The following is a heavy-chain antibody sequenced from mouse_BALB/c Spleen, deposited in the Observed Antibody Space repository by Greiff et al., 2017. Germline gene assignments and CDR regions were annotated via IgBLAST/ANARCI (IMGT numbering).Heavy chain of an antibody. V-gene: IGHV1S135*01. CDR2: IDPFNGGT. J-gene: IGHJ4*01. CDR3: ARYYAMDY. Sequence: VQLQQSGPELMKPGASVKISCKASGYSFTSYYMHWVKQSHGKSFEWIGYIDPFNGGTSYNQKFKGKATLTVDKSSSTAYMHLSSLTSEDSAVYYCARYYAMDYWGQGTSVTVSS. CDR1: GYSFTSYY.